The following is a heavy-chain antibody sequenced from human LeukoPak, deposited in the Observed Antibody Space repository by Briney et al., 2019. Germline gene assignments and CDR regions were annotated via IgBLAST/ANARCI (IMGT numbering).Heavy chain of an antibody. CDR3: ARDPLRGYYPSNWFDP. D-gene: IGHD3-3*01. J-gene: IGHJ5*02. V-gene: IGHV3-48*03. CDR2: ISSSGSTI. CDR1: GFTFSSYE. Sequence: GGSLRLSCAASGFTFSSYEMNWVRQAPGKGLEWVSYISSSGSTIYYADSVKGRFTISRDNAKNSLYLQMNSLRAEDTAVYYCARDPLRGYYPSNWFDPWGQGTLVTVSS.